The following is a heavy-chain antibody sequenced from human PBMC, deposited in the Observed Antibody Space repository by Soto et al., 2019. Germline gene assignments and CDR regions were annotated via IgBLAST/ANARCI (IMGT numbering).Heavy chain of an antibody. Sequence: EVQLVESGGGLVQPGGSLRLSCAASGFTFSRFWMHWVRQAPGKGLVWVSRINTDGSSTTYADSVKGRFTISRDNAKNTMYLKRERLRAEDTGVYYCTRDPGAYSSTWSFYFDSWGQGTLVTVSS. J-gene: IGHJ4*02. D-gene: IGHD6-13*01. CDR3: TRDPGAYSSTWSFYFDS. V-gene: IGHV3-74*01. CDR1: GFTFSRFW. CDR2: INTDGSST.